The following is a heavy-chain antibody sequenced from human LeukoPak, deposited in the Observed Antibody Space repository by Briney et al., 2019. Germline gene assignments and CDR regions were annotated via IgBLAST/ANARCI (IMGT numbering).Heavy chain of an antibody. CDR3: ARGLRTYYYDSIGYLAMDPVAFDI. Sequence: ASVKVSCKASGYTFTGYYMHWVRQAAGQGLEWMGWMNPNSGNTGYSQKFQGRVTITRNTSISTAYMELSSLRSEDTAVYYCARGLRTYYYDSIGYLAMDPVAFDIWGQGTMVTVSS. J-gene: IGHJ3*02. D-gene: IGHD3-22*01. CDR2: MNPNSGNT. CDR1: GYTFTGYY. V-gene: IGHV1-8*03.